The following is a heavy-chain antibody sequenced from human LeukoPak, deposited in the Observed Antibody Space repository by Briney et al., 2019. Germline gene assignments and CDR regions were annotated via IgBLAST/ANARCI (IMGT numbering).Heavy chain of an antibody. V-gene: IGHV4-61*01. Sequence: SETLSLTCTVSGGSVNSGSYYWNWIRQPPGKGLEWIGYIYYSGSTNYNPSLKSRVSISVDTSKNQFSLKLSSVTAADTAVYYCARAAYSGSYHSDYWGQGTLVIVSS. D-gene: IGHD1-26*01. CDR3: ARAAYSGSYHSDY. CDR1: GGSVNSGSYY. J-gene: IGHJ4*02. CDR2: IYYSGST.